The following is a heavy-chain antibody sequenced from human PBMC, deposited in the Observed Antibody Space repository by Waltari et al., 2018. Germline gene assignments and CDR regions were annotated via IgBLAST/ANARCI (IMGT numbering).Heavy chain of an antibody. CDR1: SFNFSSYY. Sequence: EVQLVESGGHLIQPGGSLGLSCAASSFNFSSYYMNWVRQAPGKGLEWVSMLYHAGNTYYADSVKGRFTFSRDNSKNTLYLQMNSLRAEDTAVYYCARGNTKYGMDVWGQGTTVTVSS. CDR3: ARGNTKYGMDV. CDR2: LYHAGNT. J-gene: IGHJ6*02. V-gene: IGHV3-53*01. D-gene: IGHD3-10*01.